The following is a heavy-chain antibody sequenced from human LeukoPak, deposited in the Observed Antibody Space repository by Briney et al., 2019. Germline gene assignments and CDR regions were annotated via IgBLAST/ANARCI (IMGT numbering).Heavy chain of an antibody. D-gene: IGHD6-13*01. CDR1: GFTFSSYW. J-gene: IGHJ4*02. CDR2: MNQDGSEK. CDR3: ARSDSSSWYSLHDY. V-gene: IGHV3-7*01. Sequence: GGSLRLSCAASGFTFSSYWMTWVRQAPGKGLEWVANMNQDGSEKYHVDSVKDRFTISRDSAKNSLYLQMNSLRAEDTAVYYCARSDSSSWYSLHDYWGQGTLVTVSS.